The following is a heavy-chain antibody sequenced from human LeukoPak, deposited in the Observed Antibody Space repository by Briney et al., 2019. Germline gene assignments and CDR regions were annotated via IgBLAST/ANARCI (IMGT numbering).Heavy chain of an antibody. CDR1: GYTFTGYY. Sequence: ASVKVSCKASGYTFTGYYMHWVRQAPGQGLEWMGWINPNSGGTNYAQKFQGRVTMTRDTSISTAYMELSRLRSDDTAVYYCARDGGSYCGGDCYPAFDYWGQGTLVTVSS. CDR3: ARDGGSYCGGDCYPAFDY. D-gene: IGHD2-21*02. V-gene: IGHV1-2*02. CDR2: INPNSGGT. J-gene: IGHJ4*02.